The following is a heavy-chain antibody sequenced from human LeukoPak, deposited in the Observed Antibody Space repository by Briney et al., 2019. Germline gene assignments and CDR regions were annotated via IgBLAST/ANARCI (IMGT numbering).Heavy chain of an antibody. CDR2: SHYSGTS. Sequence: SETLSLTCTVSGASISSGGYYWSWIRQQPGKGLEWIGYSHYSGTSYYSTSLKSRVAISVDTSKNQFSLKLSSVTAADTAVYYCARDGPTSVLWGQGTLVTVSS. D-gene: IGHD1-1*01. CDR1: GASISSGGYY. J-gene: IGHJ4*02. CDR3: ARDGPTSVL. V-gene: IGHV4-31*03.